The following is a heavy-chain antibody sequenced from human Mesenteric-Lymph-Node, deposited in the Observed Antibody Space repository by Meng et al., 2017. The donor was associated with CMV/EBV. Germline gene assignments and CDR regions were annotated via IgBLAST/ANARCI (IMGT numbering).Heavy chain of an antibody. V-gene: IGHV3-30*02. D-gene: IGHD4-17*01. CDR3: AKDRPIYGDHPYYFDY. J-gene: IGHJ4*02. Sequence: FSFSRYGLHWVRRAPGKGLEWVAFVQYDGRNEYYADSVKGRFTISRDNSKSTVYLQMNSLRPEDTAVYYCAKDRPIYGDHPYYFDYWGQGTLVTVSS. CDR2: VQYDGRNE. CDR1: FSFSRYG.